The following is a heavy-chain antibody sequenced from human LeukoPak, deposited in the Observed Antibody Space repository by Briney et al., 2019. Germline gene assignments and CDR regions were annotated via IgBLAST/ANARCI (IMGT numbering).Heavy chain of an antibody. D-gene: IGHD6-19*01. Sequence: GGSLRLSCAASGFTFSSYAVSWVRQAPGKELEWVSGISGSGGSTYYADSVKGRFTISRDNSRNTLYLQMNSLGADDTSVYYRAKGILIVVTGTFDYWGQGTLVTVSS. CDR2: ISGSGGST. J-gene: IGHJ4*02. CDR3: AKGILIVVTGTFDY. V-gene: IGHV3-23*01. CDR1: GFTFSSYA.